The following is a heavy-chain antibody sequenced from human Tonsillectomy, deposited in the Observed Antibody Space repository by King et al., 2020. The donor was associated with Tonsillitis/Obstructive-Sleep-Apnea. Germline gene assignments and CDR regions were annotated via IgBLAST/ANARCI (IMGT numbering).Heavy chain of an antibody. Sequence: VQLVQSGGGLVQPGGSLRLSCAASGFTFSHAWMSWVRQAPGKGLEWVGRIKSKIDGGSIDYTEPGKDRFIISRDDSKNRLYRQMNSLKTEDTAVYYCTARGGRYWGQGTLVTVSS. J-gene: IGHJ4*02. CDR3: TARGGRY. CDR1: GFTFSHAW. CDR2: IKSKIDGGSI. D-gene: IGHD3-10*01. V-gene: IGHV3-15*01.